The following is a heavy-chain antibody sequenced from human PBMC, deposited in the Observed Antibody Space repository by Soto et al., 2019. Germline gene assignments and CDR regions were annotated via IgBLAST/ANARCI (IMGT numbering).Heavy chain of an antibody. CDR1: GYTFTSHA. CDR2: INPGNGQA. Sequence: QVQLVQSGAEVKKPGASVKISCKDSGYTFTSHAIHWVRQAPGQRLEWMGWINPGNGQAEYSQKFQGSVAITRDTAASAAYMELSTLTSEDTAVYFCASEQPAVEVNFCDYWGQGTLVTVS. CDR3: ASEQPAVEVNFCDY. V-gene: IGHV1-3*01. J-gene: IGHJ4*02. D-gene: IGHD6-13*01.